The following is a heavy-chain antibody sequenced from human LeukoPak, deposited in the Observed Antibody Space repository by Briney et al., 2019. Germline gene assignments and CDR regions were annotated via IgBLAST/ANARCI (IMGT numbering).Heavy chain of an antibody. CDR1: GFTFSSYG. V-gene: IGHV3-33*01. CDR3: ASSQYSSGWAFDY. CDR2: IWYDGSNK. Sequence: GGSLRLSCAATGFTFSSYGMHWVRQAPGKGLEWVAVIWYDGSNKYYTDSVKGRFTISRDNSKNTLYLQMNSLRAEDTAVYYCASSQYSSGWAFDYWGQGTLVTVSS. J-gene: IGHJ4*02. D-gene: IGHD6-19*01.